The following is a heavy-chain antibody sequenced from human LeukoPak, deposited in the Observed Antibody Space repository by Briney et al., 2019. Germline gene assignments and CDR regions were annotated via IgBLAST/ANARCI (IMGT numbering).Heavy chain of an antibody. Sequence: GGSLRLSCAASGFTLSSYRMNWVRQAPGKGLEWVSYIRSSSSTIYYADSVKGRFTISSGNAKNSLYLQMNTLRDEDTAVYFCARDSGYAFDTWGQGTMVTVSS. V-gene: IGHV3-48*02. J-gene: IGHJ3*02. D-gene: IGHD2-15*01. CDR3: ARDSGYAFDT. CDR1: GFTLSSYR. CDR2: IRSSSSTI.